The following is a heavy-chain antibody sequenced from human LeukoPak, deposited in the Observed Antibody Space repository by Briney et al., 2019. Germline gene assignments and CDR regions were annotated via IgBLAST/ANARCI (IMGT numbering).Heavy chain of an antibody. CDR3: ARASGFRTKTIDY. D-gene: IGHD3/OR15-3a*01. V-gene: IGHV4-34*01. CDR2: INHSGST. J-gene: IGHJ4*02. CDR1: GGSFSSNY. Sequence: PSETLSLTCAVYGGSFSSNYWSWVRQPPGKGLEWIGEINHSGSTNYNPSLKSRVTISVDTSKNQFSLKLSSVTAADTAVYYCARASGFRTKTIDYWGQGTLVTVSS.